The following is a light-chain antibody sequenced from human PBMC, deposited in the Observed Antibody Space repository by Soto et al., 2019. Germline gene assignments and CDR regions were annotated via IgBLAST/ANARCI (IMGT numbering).Light chain of an antibody. Sequence: DIQMTQSPSSLSVSVGDRVTITCRASQDIRNYLAWYQQKPGKVPKLLIYAAYTLQSGVPSRFSGSGSGTDFTLTINSLQPEDISTYYCQKYDRAPFTFGPGTKVDF. CDR2: AAY. CDR1: QDIRNY. J-gene: IGKJ3*01. V-gene: IGKV1-27*01. CDR3: QKYDRAPFT.